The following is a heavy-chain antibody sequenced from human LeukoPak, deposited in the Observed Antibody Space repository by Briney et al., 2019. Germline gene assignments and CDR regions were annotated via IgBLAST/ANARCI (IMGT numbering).Heavy chain of an antibody. V-gene: IGHV4-59*01. Sequence: SETLSLTCTVSGGSISSYYWSWIRQPPGKGLEWIGYKDYSGSTNYNRSLKSRVTISVDTSKDQFSLSLSSVTAADTAVYYCACLTTADAFDIWGQGTMVTVSS. J-gene: IGHJ3*02. CDR1: GGSISSYY. CDR3: ACLTTADAFDI. D-gene: IGHD3-22*01. CDR2: KDYSGST.